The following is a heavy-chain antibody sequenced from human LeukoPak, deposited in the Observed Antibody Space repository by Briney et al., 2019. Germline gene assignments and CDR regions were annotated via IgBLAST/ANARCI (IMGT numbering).Heavy chain of an antibody. CDR2: IYYSGST. D-gene: IGHD5-18*01. CDR1: GGSISSSSYY. Sequence: SETLSLTCTVSGGSISSSSYYWGWIRQPPGKGLEWIGSIYYSGSTYYNPSLKSRVTISVDTSKNQFSLKLSSVTAADTAVYYCARLRGGWAMGPFDYWGQGTLVTVSS. J-gene: IGHJ4*02. V-gene: IGHV4-39*01. CDR3: ARLRGGWAMGPFDY.